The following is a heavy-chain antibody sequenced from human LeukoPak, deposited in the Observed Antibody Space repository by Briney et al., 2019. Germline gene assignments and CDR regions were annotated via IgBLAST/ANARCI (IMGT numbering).Heavy chain of an antibody. CDR3: ATDSSGYSHFDY. Sequence: SVKVSCKASGGTFSSYAISWVRQAPGQGLEWMGGIIPIFGTANYAQKFQGRVTITADESTSTAYMELSSLRSEDTAVYYCATDSSGYSHFDYWGQGTLVTVSS. CDR1: GGTFSSYA. J-gene: IGHJ4*02. V-gene: IGHV1-69*13. D-gene: IGHD3-22*01. CDR2: IIPIFGTA.